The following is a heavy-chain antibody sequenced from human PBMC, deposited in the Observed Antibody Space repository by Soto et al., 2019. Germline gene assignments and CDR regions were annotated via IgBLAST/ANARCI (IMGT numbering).Heavy chain of an antibody. CDR2: IYYSGST. V-gene: IGHV4-59*08. CDR3: ARVGHGFGIDLWINDC. D-gene: IGHD1-1*01. J-gene: IGHJ4*02. Sequence: SETLSLTSNVSVASISGYFWSWLQPPPGKGLEWIAYIYYSGSTNYNPSLKSRVTISVDTPKNEFDLKLSSVTAADTAVYYCARVGHGFGIDLWINDCWGQGTLVTVSS. CDR1: VASISGYF.